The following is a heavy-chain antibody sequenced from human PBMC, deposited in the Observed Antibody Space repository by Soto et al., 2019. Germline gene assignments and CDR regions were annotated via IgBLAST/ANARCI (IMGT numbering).Heavy chain of an antibody. Sequence: HPGGSLRLSCAASGFTFSTYGMHWVRQAPGKGLEWVAVIWYDGSNKYYADSMKGRSTISRDNSKNTLYLQMNSLRAEDTAIYYCARGSVRNYQYRMAVWGRGTTVTVSS. CDR1: GFTFSTYG. V-gene: IGHV3-33*01. J-gene: IGHJ6*02. CDR2: IWYDGSNK. CDR3: ARGSVRNYQYRMAV. D-gene: IGHD4-4*01.